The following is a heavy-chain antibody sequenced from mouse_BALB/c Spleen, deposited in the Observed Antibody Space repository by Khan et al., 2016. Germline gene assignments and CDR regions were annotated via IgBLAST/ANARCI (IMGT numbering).Heavy chain of an antibody. V-gene: IGHV1S81*02. D-gene: IGHD1-1*01. CDR2: TNPTNGRT. Sequence: QVQLQQSGAELVKAGASVKMSCKASGYTFTSYWMHWVKQRLGQGLEWFAETNPTNGRTYYNEKFKSKATLTVDQSSSTAYMLLSGPTFEDSAVYYCARIKKLVATYFDYWGQGTTLTVSS. CDR1: GYTFTSYW. CDR3: ARIKKLVATYFDY. J-gene: IGHJ2*01.